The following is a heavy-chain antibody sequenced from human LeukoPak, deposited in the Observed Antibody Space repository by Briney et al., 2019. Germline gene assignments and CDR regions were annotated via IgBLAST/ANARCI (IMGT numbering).Heavy chain of an antibody. CDR2: IYLGDSDT. J-gene: IGHJ4*02. Sequence: GASLKISCKGSGSRFISYWIGWVRQMPGKGLEWMGIIYLGDSDTRYSPSFQGQVTISADKSISTAYLQWSSLKASDTAMYYCARHPSYTSGWPLDYWGQGTLVTVSS. CDR1: GSRFISYW. D-gene: IGHD6-19*01. CDR3: ARHPSYTSGWPLDY. V-gene: IGHV5-51*01.